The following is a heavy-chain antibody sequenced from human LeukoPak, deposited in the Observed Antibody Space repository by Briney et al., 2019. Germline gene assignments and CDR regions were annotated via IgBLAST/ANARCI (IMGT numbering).Heavy chain of an antibody. Sequence: GGSLRLSCAASGFTFSSYEMNWVRPAPGKGLEWVSYISSSGSTIYYADSVKGRFTISRDNAKNTVYLQMSSLRVEDTGVYWRTRDSAGLDYWGQGTLVTVSS. J-gene: IGHJ4*02. D-gene: IGHD1-14*01. CDR1: GFTFSSYE. CDR3: TRDSAGLDY. V-gene: IGHV3-48*03. CDR2: ISSSGSTI.